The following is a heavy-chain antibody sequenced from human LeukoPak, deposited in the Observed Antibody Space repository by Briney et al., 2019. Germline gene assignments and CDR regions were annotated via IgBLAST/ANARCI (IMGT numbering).Heavy chain of an antibody. CDR3: ARGASGGSSDY. V-gene: IGHV1-69*04. J-gene: IGHJ4*02. D-gene: IGHD3-16*01. CDR1: GGTFSSYA. Sequence: SVKVSCKASGGTFSSYAISWVRQAPGQGLEWMGRIIPILGIANYAQKFQGRVTITADKSTSTAYMDLSSLRSEDTAVYYCARGASGGSSDYWGQGTLVTVSS. CDR2: IIPILGIA.